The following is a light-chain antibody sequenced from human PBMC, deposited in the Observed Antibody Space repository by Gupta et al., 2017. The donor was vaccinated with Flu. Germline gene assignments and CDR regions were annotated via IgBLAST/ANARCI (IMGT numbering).Light chain of an antibody. CDR1: ISDVGGYDY. J-gene: IGLJ2*01. V-gene: IGLV2-14*01. Sequence: QSALTQPASASGSSGQSIAIYCTGTISDVGGYDYVSWYQQHPGQSPDPMIFEVSRRPSGISDRFSGSKSGNTASLTISGLLAEDEAYYYCHSYNNTNTFGVFGGGTKLTVL. CDR3: HSYNNTNTFGV. CDR2: EVS.